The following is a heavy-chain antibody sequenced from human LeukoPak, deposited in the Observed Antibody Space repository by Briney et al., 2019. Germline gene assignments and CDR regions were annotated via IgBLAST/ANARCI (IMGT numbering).Heavy chain of an antibody. CDR3: VKDERGNGY. CDR1: GFIFSTYW. D-gene: IGHD3-16*01. V-gene: IGHV3-7*01. Sequence: GGSLRLSCAASGFIFSTYWMSWVRQAPGKGLEWVANIKPDGSEKYYVGSVKGRFTISRDNAKNSLYLQMHSLRAEDTAIYYCVKDERGNGYWGQGTLLTVSS. J-gene: IGHJ4*02. CDR2: IKPDGSEK.